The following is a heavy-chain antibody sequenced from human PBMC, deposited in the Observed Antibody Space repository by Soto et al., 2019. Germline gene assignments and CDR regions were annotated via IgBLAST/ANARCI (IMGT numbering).Heavy chain of an antibody. D-gene: IGHD3-22*01. J-gene: IGHJ4*02. V-gene: IGHV3-21*01. CDR3: ARVTMIVATGDY. CDR2: ISSSSSYI. Sequence: EVQLVESGGGLVKPGGSLRLSCAASGFTFSSYSMNWVRQASGKGLEWVSSISSSSSYIYYADSVKGRFTISRDNAKNSLYLQMNSLRAEDTAVYYCARVTMIVATGDYWGQGTLVTVSS. CDR1: GFTFSSYS.